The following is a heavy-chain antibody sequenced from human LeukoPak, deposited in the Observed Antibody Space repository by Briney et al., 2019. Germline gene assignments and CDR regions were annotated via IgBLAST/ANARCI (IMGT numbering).Heavy chain of an antibody. Sequence: PGGSLRLSCAASGFTFSSYAMSWVRQAPGKGLEWVSAISGSGGSTYYADSVKGRFTISRDNSKNTLYLQMNSLRAEDTAVYYCAKMGYCSSTSCPRRNWFDPWGQGTLVTVSS. D-gene: IGHD2-2*01. CDR2: ISGSGGST. CDR3: AKMGYCSSTSCPRRNWFDP. CDR1: GFTFSSYA. V-gene: IGHV3-23*01. J-gene: IGHJ5*02.